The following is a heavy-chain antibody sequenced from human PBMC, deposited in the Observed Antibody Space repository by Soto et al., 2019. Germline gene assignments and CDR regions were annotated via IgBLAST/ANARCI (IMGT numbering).Heavy chain of an antibody. CDR2: INPSGGST. Sequence: ASVEVCCKESGYTLTSCYRQWVRQAPGQGLEWMGIINPSGGSTSYAQKFQGRVTMTRDTSTSTVYMELSSLRSEDTAVYYCARDAIAVAEDFDYWGQGTLVTVSS. CDR3: ARDAIAVAEDFDY. J-gene: IGHJ4*02. V-gene: IGHV1-46*01. CDR1: GYTLTSCY. D-gene: IGHD6-19*01.